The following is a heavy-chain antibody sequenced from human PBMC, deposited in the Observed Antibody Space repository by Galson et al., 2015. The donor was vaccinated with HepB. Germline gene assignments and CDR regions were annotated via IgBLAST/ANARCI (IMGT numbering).Heavy chain of an antibody. CDR3: ARAALGWFGP. V-gene: IGHV3-11*01. CDR2: ISSSGRTI. Sequence: SLRLSCAASGFTFSDYYMSWIRQAPGKGLEWISSISSSGRTIYYADSVKGRFTISRDNAKKSLYLQMNSLRVEDTAVYYCARAALGWFGPWGQGTLVTVSS. CDR1: GFTFSDYY. D-gene: IGHD6-25*01. J-gene: IGHJ5*02.